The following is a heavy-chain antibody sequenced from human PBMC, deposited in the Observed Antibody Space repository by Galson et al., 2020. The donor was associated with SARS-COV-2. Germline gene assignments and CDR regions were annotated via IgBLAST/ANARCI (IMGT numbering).Heavy chain of an antibody. CDR3: LSYSSSRQNH. CDR2: LSPNAGTS. J-gene: IGHJ5*02. D-gene: IGHD3-22*01. V-gene: IGHV3-64D*06. Sequence: SLRLSCSASGFIFSDYAMHWVRQAPGKGLEYVSALSPNAGTSFYADSVNGRFTMSRDNSKNMFYLQMTALRLEDTGLYYCLSYSSSRQNHWGQGTLVTVSS. CDR1: GFIFSDYA.